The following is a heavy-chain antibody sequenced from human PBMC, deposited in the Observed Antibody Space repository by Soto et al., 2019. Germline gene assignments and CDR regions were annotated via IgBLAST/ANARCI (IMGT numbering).Heavy chain of an antibody. J-gene: IGHJ4*02. CDR3: ARDRPTMAAAGDY. CDR1: GFTFSSYS. V-gene: IGHV3-48*01. Sequence: GGSLRLSCAASGFTFSSYSMNWVRQAPGKGLEWVSYISSSSSTIYYADSVKGRFTISRDNAKNSLYLQMNSLRAEDTAVYYCARDRPTMAAAGDYWGQGTLVTVSS. D-gene: IGHD6-13*01. CDR2: ISSSSSTI.